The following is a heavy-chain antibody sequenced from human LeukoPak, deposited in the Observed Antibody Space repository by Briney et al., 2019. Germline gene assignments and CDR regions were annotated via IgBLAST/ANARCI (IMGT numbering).Heavy chain of an antibody. CDR3: VREGYYYDSSGYSYYFDY. CDR2: IWYDRSNK. CDR1: GFTFSNYG. J-gene: IGHJ4*02. V-gene: IGHV3-33*01. D-gene: IGHD3-22*01. Sequence: GGTLRLSCAASGFTFSNYGMYWVRQAPGKGLEWVAGIWYDRSNKYYADSVKGRFTISRDNSNNTLYLQMNSLRAEDTAVFYCVREGYYYDSSGYSYYFDYWGQGTLVTVSS.